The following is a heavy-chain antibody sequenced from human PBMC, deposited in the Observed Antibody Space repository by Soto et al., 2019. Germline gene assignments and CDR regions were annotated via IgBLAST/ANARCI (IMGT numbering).Heavy chain of an antibody. CDR3: AKDQDRGGAACYFDY. V-gene: IGHV3-30*18. Sequence: QVQLVESGGGVVQPERSLRLSCAGSGFTLSSYGMHWVRQAPGKGLEWVAVISYDGSDKKYADSVKGRFTISRDNSKNTLYLQMNSLRPDDTAVYYCAKDQDRGGAACYFDYWGQGTLVTVSS. CDR2: ISYDGSDK. CDR1: GFTLSSYG. J-gene: IGHJ4*02. D-gene: IGHD3-10*01.